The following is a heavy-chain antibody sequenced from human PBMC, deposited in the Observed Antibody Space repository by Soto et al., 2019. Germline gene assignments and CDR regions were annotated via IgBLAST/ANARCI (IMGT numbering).Heavy chain of an antibody. V-gene: IGHV1-18*01. J-gene: IGHJ4*02. CDR1: GYTFTSYG. Sequence: ASVKVSCKASGYTFTSYGISWVRQAPGQGLEWMGWISAYNGNTNYAQKLQGRVTMTTDTSTSTAYMELRSLRSDDTAVYYCARDTDYDILTGTVDYWGQGTLVTVSS. CDR2: ISAYNGNT. CDR3: ARDTDYDILTGTVDY. D-gene: IGHD3-9*01.